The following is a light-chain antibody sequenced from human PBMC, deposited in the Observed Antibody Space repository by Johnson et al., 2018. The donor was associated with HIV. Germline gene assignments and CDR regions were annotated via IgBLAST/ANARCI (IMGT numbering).Light chain of an antibody. J-gene: IGLJ1*01. Sequence: QSVLTQPPSVSAAPGQKVTISCSGSSSNIGNNYVSWYQQLPGTAPKLLIYDNDKRPSGIPDRFSGSKSGTSATLGLTGLQTGAEADYYCGTWDTSLSDYYVFGTGTKVTVL. V-gene: IGLV1-51*01. CDR2: DND. CDR1: SSNIGNNY. CDR3: GTWDTSLSDYYV.